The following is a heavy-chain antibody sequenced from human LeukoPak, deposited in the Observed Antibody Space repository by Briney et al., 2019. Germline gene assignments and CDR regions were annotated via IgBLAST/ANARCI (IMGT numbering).Heavy chain of an antibody. CDR1: GGTFSSYA. V-gene: IGHV1-69*06. D-gene: IGHD2-2*01. CDR3: ARGDVVVPAATYYYYYYMDV. Sequence: GASVKVSCKASGGTFSSYAISWVRQAPGQGLEWMGGIIPIFGTANYAQKFQGRVTITADKSTSTAYMELSSLRSEDTAVYYCARGDVVVPAATYYYYYYMDVWGKGTTVTVSS. J-gene: IGHJ6*03. CDR2: IIPIFGTA.